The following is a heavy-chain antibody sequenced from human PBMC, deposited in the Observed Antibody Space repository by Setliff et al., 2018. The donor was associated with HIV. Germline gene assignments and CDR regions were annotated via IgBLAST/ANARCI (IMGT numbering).Heavy chain of an antibody. V-gene: IGHV4-39*01. Sequence: SETLSLTCTVSGGSISSSSYYWGWIRQPPGKGLEWIGSIFYSGHTYYNPSLRSRDTISVDTSKNQFSLKLRSVTAADTAVYYCARSPAAEGHWGQGTLVTVSS. CDR1: GGSISSSSYY. D-gene: IGHD6-13*01. CDR3: ARSPAAEGH. J-gene: IGHJ4*02. CDR2: IFYSGHT.